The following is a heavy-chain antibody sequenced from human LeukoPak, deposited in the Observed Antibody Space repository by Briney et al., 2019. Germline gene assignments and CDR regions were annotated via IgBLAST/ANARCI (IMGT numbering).Heavy chain of an antibody. V-gene: IGHV4-59*08. J-gene: IGHJ4*02. CDR3: ARLARNYYDSPDYFDY. Sequence: SETLSLTCTVSGGSIRSYYWSWIRQPPGKGLEWIGYTYYSGSTNYNPSLKSRVTISVDTSKNQFSLKLSSVTAADTAVYYCARLARNYYDSPDYFDYWGQGTLVTVSS. CDR2: TYYSGST. D-gene: IGHD3-22*01. CDR1: GGSIRSYY.